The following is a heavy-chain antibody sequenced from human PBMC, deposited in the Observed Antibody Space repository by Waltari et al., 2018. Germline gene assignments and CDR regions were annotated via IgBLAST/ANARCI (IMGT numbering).Heavy chain of an antibody. V-gene: IGHV3-13*01. Sequence: EVQLVESGGGLVQPGGSLRLSCAASGFTFSSYDMHWVRQATGKGLEWGSAIGTAGDTYYPGSVKGRFTISRENAKNTLYLQMDTLRAEDTAVYYCAREGAEQWVVEDYGMDVWGQGTTVTVSS. J-gene: IGHJ6*02. CDR3: AREGAEQWVVEDYGMDV. D-gene: IGHD6-19*01. CDR2: IGTAGDT. CDR1: GFTFSSYD.